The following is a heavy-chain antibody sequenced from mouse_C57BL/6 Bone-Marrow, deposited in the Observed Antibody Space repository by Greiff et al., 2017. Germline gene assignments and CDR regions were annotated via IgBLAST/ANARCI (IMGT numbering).Heavy chain of an antibody. J-gene: IGHJ4*01. D-gene: IGHD2-3*01. CDR3: ARSGWLLTFMDY. Sequence: QVQLKQSGAELVRPGTSVKMSCKASGYTFTNYWIGWAKQRPGHGLEWIGDIYPGGGYTNYNEKFKGKATLTADKSSSTAYMQFSSLTSEDSAIYYCARSGWLLTFMDYWGQGTSVTVSS. V-gene: IGHV1-63*01. CDR2: IYPGGGYT. CDR1: GYTFTNYW.